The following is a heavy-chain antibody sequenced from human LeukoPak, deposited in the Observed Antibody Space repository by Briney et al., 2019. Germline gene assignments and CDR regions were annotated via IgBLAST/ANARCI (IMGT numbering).Heavy chain of an antibody. CDR3: ARDRPLTTRVRGLLNWFDP. Sequence: ASVKVPCKASGYTFTGYYMHWVRQAPGQGLEWMGWINPNSGGTNYAQKFQGRVTMTRDTSISTAYMELSRLRSYDTALYYCARDRPLTTRVRGLLNWFDPWGQGTLVTVSS. CDR1: GYTFTGYY. V-gene: IGHV1-2*02. D-gene: IGHD3-10*01. J-gene: IGHJ5*02. CDR2: INPNSGGT.